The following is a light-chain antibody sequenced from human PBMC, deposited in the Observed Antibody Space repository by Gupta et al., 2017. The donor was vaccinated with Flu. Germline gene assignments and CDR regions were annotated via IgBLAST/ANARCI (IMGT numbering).Light chain of an antibody. CDR3: QQYDSYPRT. J-gene: IGKJ1*01. CDR1: QGISSY. Sequence: AIRMTQSPSSFSASTGDRVTITCRASQGISSYLAWYQQKPGEAPKLLIYAASTVQSGVPSRFSGSGSGTDFTLTISGLQAEDFATYYCQQYDSYPRTFGQGTQVEIK. V-gene: IGKV1-8*01. CDR2: AAS.